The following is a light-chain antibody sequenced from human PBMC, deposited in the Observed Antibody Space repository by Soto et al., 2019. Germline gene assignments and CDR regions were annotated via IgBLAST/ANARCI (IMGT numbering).Light chain of an antibody. CDR1: QSISSY. V-gene: IGKV1-39*01. CDR2: AAS. Sequence: DIQMTQSPSSLSASVGDRVTITCRASQSISSYLNWYQQKPGKAPKLLIYAASSLQSGVPSRFSGSGSGTDFTLTISSLQPDDFATYYCQQSYSTPRTSGQGTKLEIK. J-gene: IGKJ2*01. CDR3: QQSYSTPRT.